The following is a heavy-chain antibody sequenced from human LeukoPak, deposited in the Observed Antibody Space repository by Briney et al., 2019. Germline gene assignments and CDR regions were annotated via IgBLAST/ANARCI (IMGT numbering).Heavy chain of an antibody. Sequence: SQTLSLTCAISGDSVSSHSAAWHWIRQSPSRGLEWLGRTYYRSYYMSVWYHDYAVSVRSRITINPDTSENQLSLQLNSVTPEDTAVYYCAREGGGSGFDYWGQGTLVTVSS. CDR2: TYYRSYYMSVWYH. CDR3: AREGGGSGFDY. CDR1: GDSVSSHSAA. D-gene: IGHD2-15*01. V-gene: IGHV6-1*01. J-gene: IGHJ4*02.